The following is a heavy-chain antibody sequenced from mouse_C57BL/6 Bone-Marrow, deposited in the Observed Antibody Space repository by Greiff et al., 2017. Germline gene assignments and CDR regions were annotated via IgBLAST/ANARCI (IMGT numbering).Heavy chain of an antibody. V-gene: IGHV1-52*01. CDR1: GYTFTSYW. D-gene: IGHD2-1*01. Sequence: QVQLQQPGAELVRPGSSVKLFCKASGYTFTSYWMHWVKQRPIQGLEWIGNIDPSDSETHYNQKFKDKATLTVDKSSSTAYMQLSSLTSEDSAVYYCARGWYSWVAYWGQGTLVTVSA. CDR2: IDPSDSET. CDR3: ARGWYSWVAY. J-gene: IGHJ3*01.